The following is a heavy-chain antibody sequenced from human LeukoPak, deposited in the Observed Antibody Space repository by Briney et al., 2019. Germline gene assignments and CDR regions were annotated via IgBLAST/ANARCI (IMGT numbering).Heavy chain of an antibody. CDR2: INHSGST. J-gene: IGHJ4*02. CDR3: ARGAGYSYGLDY. D-gene: IGHD5-18*01. CDR1: GGSFSGYY. V-gene: IGHV4-34*01. Sequence: SETLSLTCAVYGGSFSGYYWSWIRQPPGKGLEWIGEINHSGSTNYNPSLKSRVTISVDTSKNQFSLKLSSVTAADTAVYYCARGAGYSYGLDYWGQGTLVTVSS.